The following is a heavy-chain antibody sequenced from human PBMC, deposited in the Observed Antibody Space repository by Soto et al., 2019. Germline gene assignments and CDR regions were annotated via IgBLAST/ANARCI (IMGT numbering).Heavy chain of an antibody. CDR3: TRDARGTRGFDEMDI. J-gene: IGHJ6*02. V-gene: IGHV1-2*02. CDR2: INPNSGDT. D-gene: IGHD3-9*01. CDR1: GYIFTGYH. Sequence: ASVKVSCKASGYIFTGYHIHWVRQAPGRGLEWMGWINPNSGDTEYAQNFQGRVTMTRDTSFNLVYMEMSGLMSDDTAVYYCTRDARGTRGFDEMDIWGQGTTVTVSS.